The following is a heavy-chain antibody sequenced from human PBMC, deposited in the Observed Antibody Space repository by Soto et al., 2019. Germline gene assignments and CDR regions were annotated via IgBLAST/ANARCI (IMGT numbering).Heavy chain of an antibody. V-gene: IGHV3-23*01. D-gene: IGHD6-6*01. CDR2: MTATGVSI. CDR3: AKDSIPYSSSYDLDH. J-gene: IGHJ4*02. Sequence: EVQLLESGGGLVQPGGSLRLSCVASGFSFSGYAMSWVRQAPGKGLAWVSSMTATGVSIYYADSVRGRFTISRDNSKNTLYLQMSSLRAEDTARYYCAKDSIPYSSSYDLDHWGRGALVTVSS. CDR1: GFSFSGYA.